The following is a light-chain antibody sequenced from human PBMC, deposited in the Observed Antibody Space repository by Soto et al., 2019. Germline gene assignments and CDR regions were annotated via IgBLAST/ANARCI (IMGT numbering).Light chain of an antibody. CDR1: DSIDRY. J-gene: IGKJ3*01. CDR3: QRTYNAPFT. Sequence: DIQMTQSPSSLSAFVGDTVTISYRATDSIDRYLNWYQQKPGQAPRVLITAASTLESGVPSRFSGSGSGTDFTLTINNLQPEDFATYYCQRTYNAPFTFGPGTKVAIK. V-gene: IGKV1-39*01. CDR2: AAS.